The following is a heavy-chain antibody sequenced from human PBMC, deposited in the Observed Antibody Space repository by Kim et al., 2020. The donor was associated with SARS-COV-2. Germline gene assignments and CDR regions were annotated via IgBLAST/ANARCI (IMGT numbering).Heavy chain of an antibody. J-gene: IGHJ6*03. D-gene: IGHD3-10*01. Sequence: GGSLRLSCAASGFTFSSYEINWVRQAPGKGLEWVSYISSSGSTIYYADSVQGRFTISRDNAKNSLYLQMNSLRAEDTAIYYCARVAGRYGSGSNYYYYYMDGWGKGTTFTVSS. V-gene: IGHV3-48*03. CDR1: GFTFSSYE. CDR2: ISSSGSTI. CDR3: ARVAGRYGSGSNYYYYYMDG.